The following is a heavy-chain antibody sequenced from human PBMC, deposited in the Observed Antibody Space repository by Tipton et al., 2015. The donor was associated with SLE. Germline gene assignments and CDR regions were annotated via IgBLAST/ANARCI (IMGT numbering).Heavy chain of an antibody. V-gene: IGHV3-23*03. CDR1: GFTFSTHA. CDR2: IYSGSDTT. Sequence: SLRLSCAASGFTFSTHAVAWVRQAPGEGLEWVALIYSGSDTTYYADSVRGRFTISRDTSNNTLYLQMNSLRADDTALYYCARVGDYAAKDWGQGTRVAVST. J-gene: IGHJ4*02. D-gene: IGHD4-17*01. CDR3: ARVGDYAAKD.